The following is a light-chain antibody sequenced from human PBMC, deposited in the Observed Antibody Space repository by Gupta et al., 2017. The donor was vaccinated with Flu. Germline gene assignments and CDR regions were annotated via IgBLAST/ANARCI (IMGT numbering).Light chain of an antibody. Sequence: PGTLGEPAWKSCRLSWRLMQSYRYSYLAWYQQKPGQAPQLLIYGGSSRATGIPDRFSGSGSGTDFTLKISRVEAEDFAVYYCKQDLRAFTFGRGTKVDIK. V-gene: IGKV2-28*01. CDR3: KQDLRAFT. J-gene: IGKJ3*01. CDR2: GGS. CDR1: WRLMQSYRYSY.